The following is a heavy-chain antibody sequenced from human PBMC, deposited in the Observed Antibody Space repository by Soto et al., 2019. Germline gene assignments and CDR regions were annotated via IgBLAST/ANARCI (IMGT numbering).Heavy chain of an antibody. J-gene: IGHJ4*02. CDR1: GGSFNSYA. D-gene: IGHD3-3*01. V-gene: IGHV1-69*01. CDR3: XXXXXXXDSWMGYPPFDY. CDR2: IIPLFGTT. Sequence: QVQLVQSGAEVKKPGSSVKVSCRASGGSFNSYAINWVRQAPGQGLEWMGGIIPLFGTTYYAQKFQGRVTITADEXXXXXXXXXXXXXXXXXXXXXXXXXXXXXDSWMGYPPFDYWGQGTLVTVSS.